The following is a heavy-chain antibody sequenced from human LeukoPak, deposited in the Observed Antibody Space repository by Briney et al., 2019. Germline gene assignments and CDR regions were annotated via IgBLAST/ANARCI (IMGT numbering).Heavy chain of an antibody. CDR2: IYYSGST. V-gene: IGHV4-30-4*08. J-gene: IGHJ4*02. D-gene: IGHD6-13*01. CDR3: ARGKWVAAAGMLDY. Sequence: PSQTLSLTCTVSGGSISSGDYYWSWIRQPPGKGLEWIGYIYYSGSTYYNPYLKSRVTISVDTSKNQFSLKLSSVTAADTAVYYCARGKWVAAAGMLDYWGQGTLVTVSS. CDR1: GGSISSGDYY.